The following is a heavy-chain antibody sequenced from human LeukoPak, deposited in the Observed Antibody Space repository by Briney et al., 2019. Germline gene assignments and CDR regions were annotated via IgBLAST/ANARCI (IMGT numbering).Heavy chain of an antibody. CDR1: GFTFSSYS. V-gene: IGHV3-30*18. Sequence: GGSLRLSCAASGFTFSSYSMQWVRQTPGKGLEWVGIMSNSGENTFYGEAVRGRFTISRDNSQNTLYLQMNSLRPEDTAVYYCAKGGASVTRYVDYWGQGTLVTVSS. J-gene: IGHJ4*02. CDR2: MSNSGENT. D-gene: IGHD4-17*01. CDR3: AKGGASVTRYVDY.